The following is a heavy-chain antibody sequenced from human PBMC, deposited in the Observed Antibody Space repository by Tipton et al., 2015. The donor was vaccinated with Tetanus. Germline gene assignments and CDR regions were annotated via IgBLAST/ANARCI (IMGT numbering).Heavy chain of an antibody. CDR3: ARDSSIAAAVDY. V-gene: IGHV1-46*01. CDR2: INPSGGST. CDR1: GYTFTSYY. J-gene: IGHJ4*02. D-gene: IGHD6-25*01. Sequence: QLVQSGAEVKKPGASVKVSCKASGYTFTSYYMHWVRQAPGQGLEWMGIINPSGGSTSYAQKFQGRVTMTRDTSTGTVYMELSSLRSEDTAVYYCARDSSIAAAVDYWGQGTLVTVSS.